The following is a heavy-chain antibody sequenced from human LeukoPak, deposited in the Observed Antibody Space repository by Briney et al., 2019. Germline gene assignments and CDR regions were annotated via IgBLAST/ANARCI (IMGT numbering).Heavy chain of an antibody. D-gene: IGHD6-19*01. CDR3: ARGGFERSGWYLSHFDY. CDR1: GGTFSSYA. CDR2: IIPIFGTA. V-gene: IGHV1-69*13. Sequence: SVKVSCKASGGTFSSYAISWVRQAPGQGLEWMGGIIPIFGTANYAQKFQGRVTITADESTSTAYMELSSLRSEDTAVYYCARGGFERSGWYLSHFDYWGQGTLVTVSS. J-gene: IGHJ4*02.